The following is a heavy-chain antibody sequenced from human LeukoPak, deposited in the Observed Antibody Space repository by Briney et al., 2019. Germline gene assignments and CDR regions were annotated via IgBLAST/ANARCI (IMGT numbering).Heavy chain of an antibody. CDR3: AGVLYNYGGNSALIDY. D-gene: IGHD4-23*01. J-gene: IGHJ4*02. Sequence: SETLSLTCTVSGVSISNYYWSWIRQPPGKGLEWIGYIYSIGSTNYNPSLKNRVTISVDTSKNQFSLKLSSVTAADTAVYYCAGVLYNYGGNSALIDYWGQGTLVTVSS. V-gene: IGHV4-59*12. CDR1: GVSISNYY. CDR2: IYSIGST.